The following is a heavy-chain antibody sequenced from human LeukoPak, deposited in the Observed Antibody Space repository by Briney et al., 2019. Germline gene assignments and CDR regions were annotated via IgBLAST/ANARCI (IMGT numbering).Heavy chain of an antibody. CDR2: INPNSGGT. Sequence: ASVKVSCKASGYTFTSYYMHWVRRAPGQGLEWMGWINPNSGGTNYAQKFQGRVTMTRDTSISTAYMELSRLRSDDTAVYYCARALRFNYYFDYWGQGTLVTVSS. J-gene: IGHJ4*02. D-gene: IGHD4-17*01. CDR3: ARALRFNYYFDY. V-gene: IGHV1-2*02. CDR1: GYTFTSYY.